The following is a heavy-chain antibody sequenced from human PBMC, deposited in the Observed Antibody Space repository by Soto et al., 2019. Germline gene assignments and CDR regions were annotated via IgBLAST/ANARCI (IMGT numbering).Heavy chain of an antibody. J-gene: IGHJ6*02. D-gene: IGHD6-6*01. CDR1: GGSISSGGYY. CDR2: IYYSGST. CDR3: ARARLGPSSSSVVLSGMDG. V-gene: IGHV4-31*03. Sequence: SVTLSLTCTVSGGSISSGGYYWSWIRQHPGNGLEWIGYIYYSGSTYYNPSLKSRVTISVDTSKNQFSLKLSSVTAADTAVHSCARARLGPSSSSVVLSGMDGCGQGTTGVVAS.